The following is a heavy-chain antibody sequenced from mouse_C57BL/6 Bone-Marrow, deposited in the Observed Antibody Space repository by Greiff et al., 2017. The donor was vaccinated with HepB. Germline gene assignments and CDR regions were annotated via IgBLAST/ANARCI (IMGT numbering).Heavy chain of an antibody. CDR3: ARAAQANFDY. V-gene: IGHV1-42*01. CDR1: GYSFTGYY. D-gene: IGHD3-2*02. CDR2: INPSTGGT. Sequence: VQLQQSGPELVKPGASVKISCKASGYSFTGYYMNWVKQSPEKSLEWIGEINPSTGGTTYNQKFKAKATLTVDKSSSTAYMQLKSLTSEDSAVYYCARAAQANFDYWGQGTTLTVSS. J-gene: IGHJ2*01.